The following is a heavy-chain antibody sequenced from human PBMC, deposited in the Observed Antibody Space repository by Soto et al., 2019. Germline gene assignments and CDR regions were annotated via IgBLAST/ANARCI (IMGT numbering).Heavy chain of an antibody. CDR2: ISAYNGNT. J-gene: IGHJ4*02. CDR3: ARDKGDGSGSYYGY. D-gene: IGHD3-10*01. CDR1: GYTFSSYG. Sequence: QVQLVQSGAEVKKPGASVKVSCKASGYTFSSYGISWVRQAPGQGLEWMGWISAYNGNTNYAQKLQGRVTMTTDTSSSTAYMDLRSLRSDDTAIYYCARDKGDGSGSYYGYWGQGTLVTVSS. V-gene: IGHV1-18*01.